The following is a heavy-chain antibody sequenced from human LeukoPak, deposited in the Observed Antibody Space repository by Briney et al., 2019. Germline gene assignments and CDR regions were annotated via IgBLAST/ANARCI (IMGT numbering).Heavy chain of an antibody. CDR1: GYTFTSYG. D-gene: IGHD2-2*01. J-gene: IGHJ6*02. CDR2: ISAYNGNT. CDR3: ARFSYSDIVVVPAAYYYYGMDV. Sequence: ASVKVSCKASGYTFTSYGISWVRQAPGQGLEWMGWISAYNGNTNYAQKLQGRVTMTTDTSTSTAYMELRSLRSDDTAVYNCARFSYSDIVVVPAAYYYYGMDVWGQGTTVTVSS. V-gene: IGHV1-18*01.